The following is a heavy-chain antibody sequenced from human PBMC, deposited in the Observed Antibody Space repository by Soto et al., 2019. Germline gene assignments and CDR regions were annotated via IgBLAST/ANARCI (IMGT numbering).Heavy chain of an antibody. V-gene: IGHV3-53*01. Sequence: EVRLVESGGGLMQPGGSLRLSCAASGFSVSTNYMTWVRQAPEKGLEWVSVTYTGGTTYYADSVKGRFTISRDNSKNTLYLQMDSLRGEDTAVYYCARACGDYGNWYFDLWGRGTLVTVSS. CDR2: TYTGGTT. CDR1: GFSVSTNY. CDR3: ARACGDYGNWYFDL. D-gene: IGHD4-17*01. J-gene: IGHJ2*01.